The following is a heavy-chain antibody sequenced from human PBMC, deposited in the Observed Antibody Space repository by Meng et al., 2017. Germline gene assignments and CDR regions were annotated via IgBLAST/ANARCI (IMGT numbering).Heavy chain of an antibody. J-gene: IGHJ4*02. Sequence: VVCGGAWVMPVLSCSLSCVASGFTFSTACMSWIRQAPGKAREWVGRIKINTGGGTTDYAAPVKGRFTISRDDSKNTLYLQMNSLKTEDTAVYYCTTDGNSDDYWGQGTLVTVSS. V-gene: IGHV3-15*02. CDR1: GFTFSTAC. CDR3: TTDGNSDDY. CDR2: IKINTGGGTT. D-gene: IGHD1-1*01.